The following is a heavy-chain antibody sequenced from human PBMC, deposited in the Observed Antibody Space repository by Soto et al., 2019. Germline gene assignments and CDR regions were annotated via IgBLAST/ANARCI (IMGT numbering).Heavy chain of an antibody. CDR3: ARDRNMKFDP. CDR2: IIPIFGTA. V-gene: IGHV1-69*06. Sequence: SVKVSCKASGGTFSSYAISWVRQAPGQGLEWMGGIIPIFGTANYAQKFQGRVTITADKSTSTAYMELRSLRSDDTAVYYCARDRNMKFDPWGQGTLVTVSS. CDR1: GGTFSSYA. D-gene: IGHD3-16*01. J-gene: IGHJ5*02.